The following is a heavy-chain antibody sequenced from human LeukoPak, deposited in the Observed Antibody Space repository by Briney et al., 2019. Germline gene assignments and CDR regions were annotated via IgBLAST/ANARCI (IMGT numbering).Heavy chain of an antibody. CDR3: ARESGYCSGTSCAAYSYYMDV. D-gene: IGHD2-2*01. Sequence: ASVKVSCKASGYTFTSYGISWVRQAPGQGLEWMGWISAYNGNTNYAQKLQGRVTMTTDTSTSTAYMELRSLRSDDTAVYYCARESGYCSGTSCAAYSYYMDVWGKGTTVTVSS. CDR1: GYTFTSYG. J-gene: IGHJ6*03. V-gene: IGHV1-18*01. CDR2: ISAYNGNT.